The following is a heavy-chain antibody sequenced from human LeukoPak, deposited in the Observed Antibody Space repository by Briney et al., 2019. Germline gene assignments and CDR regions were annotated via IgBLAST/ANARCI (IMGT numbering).Heavy chain of an antibody. D-gene: IGHD6-19*01. V-gene: IGHV4-4*02. J-gene: IGHJ4*02. Sequence: SRTLSLTCAVSGGSISSNNWWSWVRQPPGKGLEWIGEIHHSGSTNYNPSLKSRVTISIDKSKNQFSLKLSSVTAADTAVYYCAKKIAVPAYYFDCWGQGTLVTVSS. CDR3: AKKIAVPAYYFDC. CDR2: IHHSGST. CDR1: GGSISSNNW.